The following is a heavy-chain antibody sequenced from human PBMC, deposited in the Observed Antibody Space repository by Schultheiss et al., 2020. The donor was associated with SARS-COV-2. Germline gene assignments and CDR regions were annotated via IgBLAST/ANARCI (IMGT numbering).Heavy chain of an antibody. J-gene: IGHJ5*02. V-gene: IGHV4-4*07. CDR3: ARHATLVATTDWFDP. CDR2: ISTSGRT. Sequence: SETLSLTCIVSGGSISSNYWSWIRQPAGKGLEWIGRISTSGRTNYNPSLKSRVTMSVDTSKNEFSLKLSSVTAADTAVYYCARHATLVATTDWFDPWGQGTLVTVSS. CDR1: GGSISSNY. D-gene: IGHD5-12*01.